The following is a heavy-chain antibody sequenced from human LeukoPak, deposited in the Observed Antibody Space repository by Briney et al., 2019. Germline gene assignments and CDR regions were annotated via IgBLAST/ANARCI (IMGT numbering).Heavy chain of an antibody. CDR2: ISYDGSNK. D-gene: IGHD4-17*01. J-gene: IGHJ3*02. V-gene: IGHV3-30-3*02. CDR1: GFTFSSYA. CDR3: AKIAGLRDAFDI. Sequence: GGSLRLSCAASGFTFSSYAMHWVRQAPGKGLEWVAVISYDGSNKYYADSVKGRFTISRDNSKNTLYLQMNSLRAEDTAVYYCAKIAGLRDAFDIWGQGTMVTVSS.